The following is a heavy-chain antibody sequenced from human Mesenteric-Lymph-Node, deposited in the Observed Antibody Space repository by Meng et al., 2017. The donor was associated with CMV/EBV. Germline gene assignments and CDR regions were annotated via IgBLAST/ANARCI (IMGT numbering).Heavy chain of an antibody. Sequence: ASGYTFTSYGISWVRQAPGQGLEWMGWICAYNGNTNYAQKLQGRVTMTTDTSTSTAYMELRSLRSDDTAVYYCARVLDEYSSGWYSYWGQGTLVTVSS. J-gene: IGHJ4*02. CDR2: ICAYNGNT. CDR1: GYTFTSYG. V-gene: IGHV1-18*04. CDR3: ARVLDEYSSGWYSY. D-gene: IGHD6-19*01.